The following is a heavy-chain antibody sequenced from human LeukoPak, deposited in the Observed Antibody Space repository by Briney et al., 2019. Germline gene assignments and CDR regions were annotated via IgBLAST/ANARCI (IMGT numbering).Heavy chain of an antibody. CDR1: GFTFSDYY. D-gene: IGHD3-10*01. CDR2: ISSSGSTI. J-gene: IGHJ6*03. V-gene: IGHV3-11*04. Sequence: PGGSLRLSCAASGFTFSDYYMSWIRQAPGKGLEWVSYISSSGSTIYYADSVKGRFTISRDNAKNSLYLQMNSLRDEDTAVYYCARSSDGSPYYYYYMDVWGKGTTVTVSS. CDR3: ARSSDGSPYYYYYMDV.